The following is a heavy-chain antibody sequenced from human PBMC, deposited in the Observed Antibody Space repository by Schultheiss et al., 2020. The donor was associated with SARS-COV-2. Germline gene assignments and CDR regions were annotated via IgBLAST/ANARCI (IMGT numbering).Heavy chain of an antibody. CDR3: ARSSVIAPYTFDI. D-gene: IGHD2-21*01. Sequence: SQTLSLTCAVYGGSFSGYHWSWIRQPPGKGLEWIGEINHSGSTNYNPSLKSRVTISVDTSKNQFSLKLSSVTAADTAVYYCARSSVIAPYTFDIWGQGTMVTVSS. CDR2: INHSGST. CDR1: GGSFSGYH. J-gene: IGHJ3*02. V-gene: IGHV4-34*01.